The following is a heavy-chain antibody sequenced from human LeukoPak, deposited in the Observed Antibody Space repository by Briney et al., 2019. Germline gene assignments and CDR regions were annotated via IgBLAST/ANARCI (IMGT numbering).Heavy chain of an antibody. D-gene: IGHD2-2*01. Sequence: PSQTLSLTCTVSGGSINSDEYYWSWIRQHPGKGLEWIGYIYNSENTHYNPSLKSRVLISVDTSKNEFSLKLNSVTVADTAVYYCTRDRRSERGNQPLRYNHNSGVDVWGQGTTVIVSS. CDR1: GGSINSDEYY. CDR2: IYNSENT. J-gene: IGHJ6*02. CDR3: TRDRRSERGNQPLRYNHNSGVDV. V-gene: IGHV4-31*03.